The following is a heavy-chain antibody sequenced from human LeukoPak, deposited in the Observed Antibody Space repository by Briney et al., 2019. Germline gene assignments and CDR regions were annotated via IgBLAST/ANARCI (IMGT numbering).Heavy chain of an antibody. J-gene: IGHJ6*02. CDR1: GFTFSSYA. CDR2: ISGSGGST. CDR3: AKEVVEMATKRAYYYYGMDV. D-gene: IGHD5-24*01. V-gene: IGHV3-23*01. Sequence: ESGGSLRLSCAASGFTFSSYAMSWVRQAPGKGLEWVSAISGSGGSTYYADSVKGRFTISRDNSKNTLYLQMNSLRAEDTAVYYCAKEVVEMATKRAYYYYGMDVWGQGTMVTVSS.